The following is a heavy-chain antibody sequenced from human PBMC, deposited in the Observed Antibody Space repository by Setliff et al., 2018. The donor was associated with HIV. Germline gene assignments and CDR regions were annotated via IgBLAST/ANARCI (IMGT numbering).Heavy chain of an antibody. J-gene: IGHJ6*03. CDR3: GSSGWYGDYYYYYMDV. CDR2: ISGSGDST. D-gene: IGHD6-19*01. Sequence: GGSLRLSCSASGFTFSNYATSWVRQAPGKGLEWVSGISGSGDSTYDADSVKGRFTISRDNSKNTLYLQMNSLRVEDTAVYYCGSSGWYGDYYYYYMDVWGKGTTVTVSS. CDR1: GFTFSNYA. V-gene: IGHV3-23*01.